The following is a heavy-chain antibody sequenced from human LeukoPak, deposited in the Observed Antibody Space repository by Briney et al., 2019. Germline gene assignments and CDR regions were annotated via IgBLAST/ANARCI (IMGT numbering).Heavy chain of an antibody. CDR1: GFTFNNNA. CDR2: VSGSGLTT. D-gene: IGHD2-2*01. Sequence: GGSLRLSCVASGFTFNNNAMSWVRQAPGQGLEWVAVVSGSGLTTYYADSVKGRFTISRDNAENTLYLQMSSLRANDTAVYYCARPRGCGSSRCNNFDYWGQGTLVTVSS. CDR3: ARPRGCGSSRCNNFDY. J-gene: IGHJ4*02. V-gene: IGHV3-23*01.